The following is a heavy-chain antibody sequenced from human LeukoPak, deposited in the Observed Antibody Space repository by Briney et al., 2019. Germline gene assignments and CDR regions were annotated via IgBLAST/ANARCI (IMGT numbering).Heavy chain of an antibody. J-gene: IGHJ3*02. CDR3: ARARWRITLIGPHGAFDM. D-gene: IGHD3-22*01. CDR1: GLTFSSYW. Sequence: GGSLRLSCAASGLTFSSYWMSWVRQAPGKGLEWVANIKQDGSEKYYVDSVKGRFTISRDDTNNSLYLQMNSLRAEDTAVYYCARARWRITLIGPHGAFDMWGPGTMVTVSS. CDR2: IKQDGSEK. V-gene: IGHV3-7*03.